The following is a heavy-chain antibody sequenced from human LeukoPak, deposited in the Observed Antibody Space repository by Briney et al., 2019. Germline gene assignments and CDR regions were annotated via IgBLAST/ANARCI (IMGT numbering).Heavy chain of an antibody. D-gene: IGHD3-3*01. J-gene: IGHJ4*02. CDR3: ARGVFGVDPFDY. CDR1: GGTFSSYA. CDR2: IIPIFGTA. V-gene: IGHV1-69*05. Sequence: VASVKVSCKASGGTFSSYAISWVRQAPGQGLEWMGGIIPIFGTANYAQKFQGRVTITTGESTSTAYMELSSLRSEDTAVYYCARGVFGVDPFDYWGQGTLVTVSS.